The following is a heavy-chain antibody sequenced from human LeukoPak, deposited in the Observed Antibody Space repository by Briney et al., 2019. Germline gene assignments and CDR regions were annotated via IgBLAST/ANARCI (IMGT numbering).Heavy chain of an antibody. CDR2: ISGDGAST. J-gene: IGHJ5*01. CDR1: GFTFAAHA. D-gene: IGHD6-19*01. V-gene: IGHV3-43*02. CDR3: ARGSQWLIDS. Sequence: PGGSLRLSCAASGFTFAAHAMHWVRQAPGKGLEWVSLISGDGASTYYADSVKGRFTISRDNSKNSLHLQVNSLRTEDTALYYCARGSQWLIDSWGHGTLVTVSS.